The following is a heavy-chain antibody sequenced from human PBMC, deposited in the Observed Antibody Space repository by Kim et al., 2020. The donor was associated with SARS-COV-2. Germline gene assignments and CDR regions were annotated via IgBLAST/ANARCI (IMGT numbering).Heavy chain of an antibody. CDR1: GGSFSGYY. CDR2: INHSGST. Sequence: SETLSLTCAVYGGSFSGYYWSWIRQPPGKGLEWIGEINHSGSTNYNPSLKSRVTISVDTSKNQFSLKLSSVTAADTAVYYCARGYDRVIYHYYYGMDVWGQGTTVTVSS. CDR3: ARGYDRVIYHYYYGMDV. D-gene: IGHD3-22*01. V-gene: IGHV4-34*01. J-gene: IGHJ6*02.